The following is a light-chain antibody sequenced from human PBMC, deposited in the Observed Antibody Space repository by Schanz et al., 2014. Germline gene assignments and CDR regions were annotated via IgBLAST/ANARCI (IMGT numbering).Light chain of an antibody. V-gene: IGLV2-14*03. CDR1: SSDVGGYNY. Sequence: QSALTQPASVSGSPGQSVTLSCTGTSSDVGGYNYVAWYQQHPGKVPKLMIYDVTDRPSGVPDRFSGSKSGNTASLTVSGLQDEDEADYYCSSYTSSSNWVFGGGTKLTVL. CDR3: SSYTSSSNWV. J-gene: IGLJ3*02. CDR2: DVT.